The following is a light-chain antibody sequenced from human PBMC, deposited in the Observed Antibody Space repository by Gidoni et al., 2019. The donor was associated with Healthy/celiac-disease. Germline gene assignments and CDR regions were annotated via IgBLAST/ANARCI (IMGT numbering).Light chain of an antibody. Sequence: DIQMTQSPSSLSASVGDRVTITCQASQDISNYLNWYQQKPGKDPKRLIYDASNLETGVPSRFSGSGSGTDFTFTISSLQPEDIATYYCQQYDNLPLTFGPGTKVDIK. J-gene: IGKJ3*01. V-gene: IGKV1-33*01. CDR1: QDISNY. CDR3: QQYDNLPLT. CDR2: DAS.